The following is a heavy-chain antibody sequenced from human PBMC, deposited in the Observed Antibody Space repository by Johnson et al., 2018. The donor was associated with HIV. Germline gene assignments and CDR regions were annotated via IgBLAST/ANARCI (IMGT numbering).Heavy chain of an antibody. V-gene: IGHV3-13*01. CDR2: IGSSGDT. CDR3: ARAGDYDVLTGSLLRGTFDV. J-gene: IGHJ3*01. Sequence: VQLVESGGGLVQPGVSLRLSCAASGFIFSSYDMHWVRQTTRKGLEWISGIGSSGDTFYPGSVKCRFTISRANAKNSLYLQMNSLRAGDTGVYYCARAGDYDVLTGSLLRGTFDVWGQGTMVTVSS. D-gene: IGHD3-9*01. CDR1: GFIFSSYD.